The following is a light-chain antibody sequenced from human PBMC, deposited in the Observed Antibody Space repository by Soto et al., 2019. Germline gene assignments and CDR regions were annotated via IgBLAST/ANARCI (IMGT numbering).Light chain of an antibody. CDR1: QGISSY. V-gene: IGKV1-8*01. CDR3: QHYYSYLGFT. J-gene: IGKJ3*01. CDR2: AAS. Sequence: AIRMTQSPSSLSASTGDRVTITCRASQGISSYLAWYQQKPGKAPKLLIYAASTLQSGVPSRFSGSGSGTDFTLTISCLQSEDFATYYCQHYYSYLGFTFGPGTKVDIK.